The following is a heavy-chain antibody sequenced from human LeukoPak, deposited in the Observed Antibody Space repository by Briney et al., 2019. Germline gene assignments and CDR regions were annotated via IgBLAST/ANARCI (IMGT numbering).Heavy chain of an antibody. J-gene: IGHJ2*01. D-gene: IGHD3-10*01. CDR3: AKIGVIGNWYYDV. CDR2: ISSGSDYT. Sequence: GGSLRLSCAASGFSFSSHGVSWVRQAPWKGPEWVSSISSGSDYTFYADSVKGRFTISRDNSKNTLYLQMNSLRAGDTAIYHCAKIGVIGNWYYDVWGRGTLVTVSS. V-gene: IGHV3-23*01. CDR1: GFSFSSHG.